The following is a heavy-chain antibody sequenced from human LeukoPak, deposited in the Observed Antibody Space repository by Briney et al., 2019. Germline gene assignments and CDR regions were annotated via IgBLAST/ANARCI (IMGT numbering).Heavy chain of an antibody. Sequence: PSETLSLTCAVSGGSISSGGYSWSWIRQPPGKGPEWIGYIYHSGSTYYDPSLKSRVTISVDRSKNQFSLKLSFVTAADTAVYYCARVKVAEYGMDVWGKGTTVTVSS. CDR1: GGSISSGGYS. CDR2: IYHSGST. CDR3: ARVKVAEYGMDV. V-gene: IGHV4-30-2*01. J-gene: IGHJ6*04. D-gene: IGHD2-15*01.